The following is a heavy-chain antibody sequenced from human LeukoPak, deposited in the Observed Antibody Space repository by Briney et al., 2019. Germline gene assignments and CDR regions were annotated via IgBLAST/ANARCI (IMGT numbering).Heavy chain of an antibody. Sequence: GGSLRLSCAASGFTVSSNYMSWVRQAPGKGLEWVSVIYSGGSTYYADSVKGRFTISRDNSKNTLYLQMNSLRAEDTAVYYCARVPEYSSSSLSGMDVWGQGTTVTVSS. J-gene: IGHJ6*02. V-gene: IGHV3-53*01. D-gene: IGHD6-6*01. CDR3: ARVPEYSSSSLSGMDV. CDR1: GFTVSSNY. CDR2: IYSGGST.